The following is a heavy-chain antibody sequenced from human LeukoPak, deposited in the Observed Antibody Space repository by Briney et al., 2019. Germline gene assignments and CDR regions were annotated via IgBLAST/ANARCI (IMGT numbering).Heavy chain of an antibody. CDR2: ISGSGDVI. CDR3: AKDPAYYDFWSGYFDY. V-gene: IGHV3-23*01. Sequence: GGSLRLSCAASGLTFSDSAMSWVRQPPGKGLQWVSSISGSGDVIHYADSVKGRFTISRDNSKNTLYLQMNSLRAEDTAVYYCAKDPAYYDFWSGYFDYWGQGTLVTVSS. J-gene: IGHJ4*02. CDR1: GLTFSDSA. D-gene: IGHD3-3*01.